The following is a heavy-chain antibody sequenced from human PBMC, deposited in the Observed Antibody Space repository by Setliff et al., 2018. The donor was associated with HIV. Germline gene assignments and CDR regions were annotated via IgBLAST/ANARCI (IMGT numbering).Heavy chain of an antibody. CDR1: GFTVSGYW. Sequence: GGSLRLSCAASGFTVSGYWMSWVRQAPGKGLEWVANIKQDGSERYYVDSVKGRFTISRDNTNNSLYLHMNSLRAEDTAVYYCARSRGIGNYHWDVWGTGTTVTVSS. J-gene: IGHJ6*03. CDR2: IKQDGSER. D-gene: IGHD3-10*01. CDR3: ARSRGIGNYHWDV. V-gene: IGHV3-7*01.